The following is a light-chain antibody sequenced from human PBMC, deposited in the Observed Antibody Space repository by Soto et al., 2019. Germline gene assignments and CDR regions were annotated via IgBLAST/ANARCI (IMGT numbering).Light chain of an antibody. Sequence: EIVLTQSPGTLSLSPGERATLSCRASQSFSSSYLAWYQQKPGQAPRLLIYGASSSATGIPDRFSGSGSGTDFTLTISRLEPEAFAVYYCQQYGSSPFTFGPGTKVDIK. CDR2: GAS. V-gene: IGKV3-20*01. CDR3: QQYGSSPFT. J-gene: IGKJ3*01. CDR1: QSFSSSY.